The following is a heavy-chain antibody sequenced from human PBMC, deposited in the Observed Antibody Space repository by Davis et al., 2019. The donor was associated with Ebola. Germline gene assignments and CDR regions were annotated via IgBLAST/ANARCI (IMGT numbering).Heavy chain of an antibody. CDR1: GYTFTSYY. CDR2: INPSGGST. Sequence: ASVKVSCKASGYTFTSYYMHWARQAPGQGLEWMGIINPSGGSTSYAQKFQGRVTMTRDTSTSTVYMELSSLRSEDTAVYYCARSGLTGTYYYYYGMDVWGKGTTVTVSS. D-gene: IGHD1-20*01. V-gene: IGHV1-46*01. J-gene: IGHJ6*04. CDR3: ARSGLTGTYYYYYGMDV.